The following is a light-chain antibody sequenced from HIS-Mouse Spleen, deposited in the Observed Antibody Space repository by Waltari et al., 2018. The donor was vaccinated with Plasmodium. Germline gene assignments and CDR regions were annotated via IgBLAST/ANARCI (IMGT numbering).Light chain of an antibody. CDR1: SSNIGRKT. V-gene: IGLV1-44*01. J-gene: IGLJ1*01. Sequence: SVLTQPPSASGTPGQRVTLSRSGSSSNIGRKTVNCYQQPPGTAPKLLIYSNNQRPSGVPDRFSGSKSGTSASLAISGLQSEDEADYYCAAWDDSLNGYVFGTGTKVTVL. CDR2: SNN. CDR3: AAWDDSLNGYV.